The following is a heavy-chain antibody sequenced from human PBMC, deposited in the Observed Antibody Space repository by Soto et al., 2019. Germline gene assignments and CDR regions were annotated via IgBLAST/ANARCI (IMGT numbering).Heavy chain of an antibody. CDR1: GFTFSSYA. D-gene: IGHD3-10*01. Sequence: PGGSLRLSCAASGFTFSSYAMSWVRPAPGKGLEWVSAITGSGGRTYYADSVKGRFTISRDNSKNTLYLQMNSLRAEDTAVYYCAAQPRFGDLSPDYYGMDVWGQGTTVTVSS. CDR3: AAQPRFGDLSPDYYGMDV. V-gene: IGHV3-23*01. CDR2: ITGSGGRT. J-gene: IGHJ6*02.